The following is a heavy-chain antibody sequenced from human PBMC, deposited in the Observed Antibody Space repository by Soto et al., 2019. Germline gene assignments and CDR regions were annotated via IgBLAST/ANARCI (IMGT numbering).Heavy chain of an antibody. CDR3: ARSLCSSGGSSHSAPHF. CDR1: GYTFTSYA. V-gene: IGHV1-3*01. CDR2: INAGNGNT. J-gene: IGHJ4*02. D-gene: IGHD2-15*01. Sequence: SVKVSCKASGYTFTSYAMHWVRQAPGQRLEWMGWINAGNGNTKYSQKFQGRVTITRDTSASTAYMELSSLRSEDTAVYYCARSLCSSGGSSHSAPHFRGQGSPVTVSS.